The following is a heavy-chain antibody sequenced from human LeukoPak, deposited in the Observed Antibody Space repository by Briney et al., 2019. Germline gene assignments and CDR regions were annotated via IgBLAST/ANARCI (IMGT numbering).Heavy chain of an antibody. CDR1: GYTFTGYY. V-gene: IGHV1-2*02. CDR2: INPNSGDT. D-gene: IGHD3-22*01. CDR3: ARVRYDSSGYPFDY. Sequence: ASVKVSCKASGYTFTGYYIHWVRQAPGQGLEWMGWINPNSGDTNFAQKFQGRVTMTRDTSINTAYMELSRLRSDDTAVYYCARVRYDSSGYPFDYWGQGSLVTVSS. J-gene: IGHJ4*02.